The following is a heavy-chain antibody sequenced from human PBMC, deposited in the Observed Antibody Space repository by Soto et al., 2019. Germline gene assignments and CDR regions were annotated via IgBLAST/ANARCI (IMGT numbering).Heavy chain of an antibody. V-gene: IGHV4-59*12. D-gene: IGHD2-15*01. CDR1: GGSISSYY. J-gene: IGHJ6*02. Sequence: PSETLSLTWTVSGGSISSYYWSWIRQPPGKGLEWIGYIYYSGSTNYNPSLKSRVSISVDTSKNQFSLKLTSVTAADTAVYYCARDLVVVVAATDYYYGMDVWGQGTTVTVSS. CDR3: ARDLVVVVAATDYYYGMDV. CDR2: IYYSGST.